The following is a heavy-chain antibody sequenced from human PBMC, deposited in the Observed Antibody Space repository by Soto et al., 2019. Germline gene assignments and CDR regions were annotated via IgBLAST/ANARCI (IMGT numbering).Heavy chain of an antibody. D-gene: IGHD3-3*01. CDR3: ARGARITIFGVVSNWFDP. Sequence: GASVKVSCKASGYTFTSYGISWVRQAPGQGLEWMGWISAYNGNTNYAQKLQGRVTMTTDTSTSTAYMELRSLRSDDTAVYYCARGARITIFGVVSNWFDPWGQGTLVTVPQ. V-gene: IGHV1-18*01. CDR1: GYTFTSYG. J-gene: IGHJ5*02. CDR2: ISAYNGNT.